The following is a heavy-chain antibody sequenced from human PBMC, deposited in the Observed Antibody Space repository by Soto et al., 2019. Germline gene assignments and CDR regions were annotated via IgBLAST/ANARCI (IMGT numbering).Heavy chain of an antibody. D-gene: IGHD3-10*01. CDR2: IWYDGSNK. CDR3: ASDQALLWFGELLF. J-gene: IGHJ4*02. Sequence: QVQLVESGGGVVQPGRSLRLSCAASGFTFSSYGMHWVRQAPGKGLEWVAVIWYDGSNKYYADSVKGRFTISRDNSKNTLYLQMNSLRAEDTAVYYCASDQALLWFGELLFWGQGALVTVSS. CDR1: GFTFSSYG. V-gene: IGHV3-33*01.